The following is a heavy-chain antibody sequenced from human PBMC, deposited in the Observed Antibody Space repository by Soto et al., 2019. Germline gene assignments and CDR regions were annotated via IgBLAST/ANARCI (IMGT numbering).Heavy chain of an antibody. D-gene: IGHD3-9*01. CDR1: GGSFSGYY. CDR2: INHSGST. CDR3: ARVGRGLRYFDWLGPFDP. Sequence: SETLSLTCAVYGGSFSGYYWSWIRQPPGKGLEWIGEINHSGSTNYNPSLKSRVTISVDTSKNQFSLKLSSVTAADTAVYYCARVGRGLRYFDWLGPFDPWGQGTLVTVS. J-gene: IGHJ5*02. V-gene: IGHV4-34*01.